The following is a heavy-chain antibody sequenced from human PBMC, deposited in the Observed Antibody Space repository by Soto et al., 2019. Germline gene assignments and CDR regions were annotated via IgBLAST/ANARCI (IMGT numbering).Heavy chain of an antibody. CDR2: IYHSGIS. J-gene: IGHJ4*02. Sequence: SETLSLTCAVSGYSITNCYYWGWVRQPPGKGLEWIGSIYHSGISNYNSSLKGRVTMSLDTSKNQYSLKLSSVSAADTAIYYCARGASNWQYFDYWGQGALVTVSS. CDR1: GYSITNCYY. D-gene: IGHD4-4*01. V-gene: IGHV4-38-2*01. CDR3: ARGASNWQYFDY.